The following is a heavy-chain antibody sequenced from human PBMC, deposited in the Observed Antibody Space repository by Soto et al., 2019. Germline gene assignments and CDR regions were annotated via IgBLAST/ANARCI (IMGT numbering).Heavy chain of an antibody. V-gene: IGHV3-23*01. CDR1: GFTFSSYA. D-gene: IGHD1-7*01. CDR3: AKGTANWNFGYFDY. J-gene: IGHJ4*02. CDR2: IGGSGGGT. Sequence: PGGSLRLSCAASGFTFSSYAMTWVRQAPGKGLGWVSVIGGSGGGTYYADSVKGRFTISRDNSKNTLYLQMSSLRAEDTAVYYCAKGTANWNFGYFDYWGQGTLVTVSS.